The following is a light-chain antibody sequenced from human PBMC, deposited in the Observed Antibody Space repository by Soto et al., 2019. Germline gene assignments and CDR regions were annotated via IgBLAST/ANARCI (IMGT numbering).Light chain of an antibody. Sequence: QSVLTQPASVSGSPGQSITISCTGSSSDVGSYNLVSWYQQYPGRVPKVIIYEGSRRPSGVSDRFSGSKSGNTASLTIFGLQAEDEADYYCSSYAGSVTHMVFGGGTQLTVL. CDR3: SSYAGSVTHMV. V-gene: IGLV2-23*01. CDR2: EGS. J-gene: IGLJ2*01. CDR1: SSDVGSYNL.